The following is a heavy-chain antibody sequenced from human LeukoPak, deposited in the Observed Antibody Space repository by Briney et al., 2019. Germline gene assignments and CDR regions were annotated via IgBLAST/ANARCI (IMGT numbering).Heavy chain of an antibody. V-gene: IGHV1-18*01. D-gene: IGHD3-22*01. CDR2: ISAYNGNT. CDR3: AIENYYDSSGYLTSHYYFDY. CDR1: GYTFTIYG. Sequence: ASVTVSCTASGYTFTIYGISWVRQAPGQGLEWMGWISAYNGNTNYAQKLQGRVTITTDTSTSTAYMELRSLRSDDTAVYYCAIENYYDSSGYLTSHYYFDYWGQGTLVTVSS. J-gene: IGHJ4*02.